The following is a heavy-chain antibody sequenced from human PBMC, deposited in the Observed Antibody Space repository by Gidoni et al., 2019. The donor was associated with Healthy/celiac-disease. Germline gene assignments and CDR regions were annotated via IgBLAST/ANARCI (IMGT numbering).Heavy chain of an antibody. CDR3: ARGPGRGLLLRQGWVYNWFDP. CDR2: INHSGST. V-gene: IGHV4-34*01. J-gene: IGHJ5*02. D-gene: IGHD3-22*01. CDR1: GWSFSGYY. Sequence: QVQLQQWGAGLLKPSEPLSLTRAVYGWSFSGYYWTWIRQPPGKGLEWIGEINHSGSTNYNPALKSRVTISVDTSKNQFSLKLNSVTAADTAVYYCARGPGRGLLLRQGWVYNWFDPWGQGTLVTVSS.